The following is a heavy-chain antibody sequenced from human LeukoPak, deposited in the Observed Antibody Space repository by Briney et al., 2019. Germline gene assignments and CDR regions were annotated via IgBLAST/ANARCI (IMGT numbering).Heavy chain of an antibody. CDR2: INHSGST. V-gene: IGHV4-34*01. Sequence: SETLSLTCAVYGGSFSGYYWSWIRQPPGKGLEWIGEINHSGSTNYNPSLKSRVTISVDTSKNQFSLNLSSVTAADTAVYYCARVLRRITIFGVVIIGAFDIWGQGTMVTVSS. CDR1: GGSFSGYY. J-gene: IGHJ3*02. D-gene: IGHD3-3*01. CDR3: ARVLRRITIFGVVIIGAFDI.